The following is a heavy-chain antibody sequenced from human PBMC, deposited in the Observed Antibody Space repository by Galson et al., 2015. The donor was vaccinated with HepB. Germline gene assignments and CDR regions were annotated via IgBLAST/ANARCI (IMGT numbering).Heavy chain of an antibody. CDR2: VNLDGSEM. V-gene: IGHV3-7*03. CDR3: AKDGIMVFNNPYQLHF. D-gene: IGHD2-8*01. J-gene: IGHJ4*02. CDR1: GFTFSAYW. Sequence: SLRLSCAASGFTFSAYWMSWVRQVPGKGLEWVADVNLDGSEMYYADSVKGRFTISRDNAERSVSLHMYSLRPEDTAVYYCAKDGIMVFNNPYQLHFWGQGTLVSVSS.